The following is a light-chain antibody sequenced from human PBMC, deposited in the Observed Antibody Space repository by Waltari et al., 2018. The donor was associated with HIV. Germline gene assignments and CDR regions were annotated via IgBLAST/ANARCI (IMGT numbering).Light chain of an antibody. CDR2: GAF. J-gene: IGKJ4*01. CDR3: QQYYGVPLT. CDR1: QDISNS. Sequence: DIQMTQSPSSLSASVGVTVSTTCRASQDISNSVSWFQQQPGKVPKLLVHGAFILQRGVPSRFRGSGSGTDYTLTISGLQAEDFATYFCQQYYGVPLTFGGGTRVDI. V-gene: IGKV1-NL1*01.